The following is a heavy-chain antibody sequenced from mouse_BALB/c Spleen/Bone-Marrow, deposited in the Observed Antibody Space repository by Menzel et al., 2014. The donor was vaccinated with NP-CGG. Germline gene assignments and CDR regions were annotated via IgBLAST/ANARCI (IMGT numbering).Heavy chain of an antibody. V-gene: IGHV1-7*01. CDR3: ARYGNYPLFAY. CDR2: ISPSTGYS. CDR1: GYSFTNYW. D-gene: IGHD2-1*01. J-gene: IGHJ3*01. Sequence: VKLVESGVELAKPGASVKMSCKASGYSFTNYWMHWVKQRPGQGLEWIGYISPSTGYSEYNQKFKDKATLTADKSSNIAYMQLSSLTSEASAVYYCARYGNYPLFAYWGQGTLVTVSA.